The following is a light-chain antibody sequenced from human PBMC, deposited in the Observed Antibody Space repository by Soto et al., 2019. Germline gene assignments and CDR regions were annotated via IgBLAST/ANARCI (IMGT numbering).Light chain of an antibody. CDR3: SSYSISTAYL. V-gene: IGLV2-14*01. CDR1: SSDVGGYDY. Sequence: QSGLAQPASVSGSPGQSSTISCTGTSSDVGGYDYVSWYQLHPGKAPKLMVFEVNNRPSGVSYRFSGSKSGNTASLTISGLQAEDEADYFCSSYSISTAYLFGTGTKVTAL. J-gene: IGLJ1*01. CDR2: EVN.